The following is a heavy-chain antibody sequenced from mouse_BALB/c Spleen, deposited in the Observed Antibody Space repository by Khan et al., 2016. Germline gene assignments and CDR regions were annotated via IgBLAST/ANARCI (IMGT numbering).Heavy chain of an antibody. CDR1: GFAFSSYD. J-gene: IGHJ2*01. Sequence: EVELVESGGGLVKPGGSLKLSCAASGFAFSSYDMSWVRQTPEKRLEWVAYISSVGGSTYYPDTVKGRFTISRDNAKNTLYLQMSSLKSEDTAMYYCARRGLLPDYWGQGTTLTVSS. CDR3: ARRGLLPDY. V-gene: IGHV5-12-1*01. CDR2: ISSVGGST. D-gene: IGHD2-10*01.